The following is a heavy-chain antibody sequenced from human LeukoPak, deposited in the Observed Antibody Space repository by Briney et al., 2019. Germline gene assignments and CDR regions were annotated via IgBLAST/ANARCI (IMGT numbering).Heavy chain of an antibody. CDR2: IYSGGST. CDR1: GFTVSSNY. CDR3: ARHSYGYYAFDI. V-gene: IGHV3-53*01. D-gene: IGHD5-18*01. Sequence: GGSLRLSCAASGFTVSSNYMSWVRQAPGKGLEWVSVIYSGGSTYYADSVKGRFTISRDNSKNTLYPQMNSLRAADTAVYYCARHSYGYYAFDIWGQGTMVTVSS. J-gene: IGHJ3*02.